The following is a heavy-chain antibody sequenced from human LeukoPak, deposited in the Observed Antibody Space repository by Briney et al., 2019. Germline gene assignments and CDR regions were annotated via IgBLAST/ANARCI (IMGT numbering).Heavy chain of an antibody. CDR2: ISSSSSYI. V-gene: IGHV3-21*01. D-gene: IGHD6-13*01. J-gene: IGHJ3*02. Sequence: GGSLRLSCAASGFTFSSYSMNWVRQAPGKGLEWVSSISSSSSYIYYADSVKGRFTISRDNAKNSLYLQMNSLRAEDTAVYYCARSHGYSSIYDAFDIWGQGTMVTVSS. CDR1: GFTFSSYS. CDR3: ARSHGYSSIYDAFDI.